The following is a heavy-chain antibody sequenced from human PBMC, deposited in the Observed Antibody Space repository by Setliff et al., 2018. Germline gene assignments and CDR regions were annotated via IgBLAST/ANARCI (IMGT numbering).Heavy chain of an antibody. Sequence: ASVKVSCKASGYIFTSYGFSWVRQAPGQGLEWMGWISTYNGKTNYAQKFQGRVTMTTDTSIDTAYMEVNRLTYDDTAVYYCARVGGYASAWHGIEAFDIWGQGTKVTVSS. V-gene: IGHV1-18*01. CDR3: ARVGGYASAWHGIEAFDI. CDR2: ISTYNGKT. CDR1: GYIFTSYG. D-gene: IGHD6-19*01. J-gene: IGHJ3*02.